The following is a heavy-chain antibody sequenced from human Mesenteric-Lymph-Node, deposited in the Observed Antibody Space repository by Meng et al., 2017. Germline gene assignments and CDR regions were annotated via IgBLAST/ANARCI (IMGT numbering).Heavy chain of an antibody. J-gene: IGHJ1*01. D-gene: IGHD1-26*01. CDR2: IYPGDSDT. V-gene: IGHV5-51*01. Sequence: GESLKISCKGSGYSFTSYWIGWVRQMPGKGLEWMGIIYPGDSDTRYSPSFQGQVTISADKSINTAYLQWSSLKASDTAMYYCARLLYSGTYLKWPLLLWGQGTLVTVSS. CDR1: GYSFTSYW. CDR3: ARLLYSGTYLKWPLLL.